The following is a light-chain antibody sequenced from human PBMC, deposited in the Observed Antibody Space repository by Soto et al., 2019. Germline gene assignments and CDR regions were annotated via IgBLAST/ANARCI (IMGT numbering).Light chain of an antibody. CDR3: QQRRDSIT. J-gene: IGKJ5*01. Sequence: NFFTPSPVPLSFFPGGKATPSFRASQSVGPYLGWLQQKPGQAPRLLIYDASKRATDVPGRFSGSGSGTDFILTISSLEPDDFAIYYCQQRRDSITFGQGTRLEIK. CDR1: QSVGPY. V-gene: IGKV3-11*01. CDR2: DAS.